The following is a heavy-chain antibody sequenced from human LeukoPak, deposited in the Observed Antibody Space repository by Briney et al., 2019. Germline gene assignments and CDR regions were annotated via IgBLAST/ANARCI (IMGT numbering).Heavy chain of an antibody. V-gene: IGHV3-20*04. J-gene: IGHJ4*02. Sequence: GGSLRLSCAASGFTFSTYAMTWVRQAPGKGLEWVSGINWNGGSTGYADSVKGRFTISRDNAKNSLYLQMNSLRAGDTTLYYCARERTYYYDSNPDYFDYWGQGTLVTVSS. CDR2: INWNGGST. D-gene: IGHD3-22*01. CDR1: GFTFSTYA. CDR3: ARERTYYYDSNPDYFDY.